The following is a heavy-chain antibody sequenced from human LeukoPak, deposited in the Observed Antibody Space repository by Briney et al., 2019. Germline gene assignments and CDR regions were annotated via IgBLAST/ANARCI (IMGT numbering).Heavy chain of an antibody. Sequence: GGSLRLSCAASGFTFSSYAMSWVRQAPGKGLEWVSVIYSGGSTYYADSVKGRFTISRDNSKNTLDLQMNSLRAEDTAVYYCARDGRYCSSTSCLEAFDIWGQGTMVTVSS. D-gene: IGHD2-2*01. CDR1: GFTFSSYA. V-gene: IGHV3-66*02. J-gene: IGHJ3*02. CDR3: ARDGRYCSSTSCLEAFDI. CDR2: IYSGGST.